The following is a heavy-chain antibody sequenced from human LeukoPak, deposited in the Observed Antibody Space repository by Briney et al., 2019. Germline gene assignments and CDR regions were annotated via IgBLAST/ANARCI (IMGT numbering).Heavy chain of an antibody. J-gene: IGHJ4*02. CDR3: AKGKYYGSGSYYKGNFDY. CDR1: GFTFSSYG. CDR2: ISYDGSNK. Sequence: GRSLRLSCAASGFTFSSYGMHWVRQAPGKGLEWVAVISYDGSNKYYADSVKGRFTISRDNSKNTLYLQMNSLRAEDTAVYYCAKGKYYGSGSYYKGNFDYWGQGTLVTVSS. V-gene: IGHV3-30*18. D-gene: IGHD3-10*01.